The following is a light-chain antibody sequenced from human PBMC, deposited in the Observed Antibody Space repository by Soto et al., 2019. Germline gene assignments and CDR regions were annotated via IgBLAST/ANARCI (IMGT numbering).Light chain of an antibody. J-gene: IGKJ4*01. CDR2: GAS. CDR1: QSVSSY. Sequence: EIVVTQSPATLSLSPGERATLSCRASQSVSSYLAWYQQKPGQAPRLLIYGASTRATSIPARFSGSGSGTDFTLTISRLEPEDFAVYYCQQYGSSLLTFGGGTKVDI. CDR3: QQYGSSLLT. V-gene: IGKV3-20*01.